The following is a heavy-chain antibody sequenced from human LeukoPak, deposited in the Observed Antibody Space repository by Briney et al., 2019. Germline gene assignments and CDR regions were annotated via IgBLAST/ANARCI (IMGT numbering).Heavy chain of an antibody. CDR3: ARPRMTAYYYSDV. CDR2: IYSGGTT. Sequence: GASLKLSCAASGFTVSFNYMSWVRQAPGKGLEWVSTIYSGGTTYYADSVKGRFTISRDNSRNTLYLQMNSLRAEDTAVYYCARPRMTAYYYSDVWGKPSTVTVS. J-gene: IGHJ6*03. V-gene: IGHV3-53*01. CDR1: GFTVSFNY.